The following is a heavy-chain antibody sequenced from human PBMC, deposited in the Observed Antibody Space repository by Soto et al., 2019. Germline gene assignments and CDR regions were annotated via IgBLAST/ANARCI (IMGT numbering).Heavy chain of an antibody. CDR1: GYTFTSYA. D-gene: IGHD3-9*01. V-gene: IGHV1-3*01. CDR3: ARDSLVLRYFDWWTSRGWYFDL. Sequence: QVQLVQSGAEVKKPGASVKVSCKASGYTFTSYAMHWVRQAPGQRLEWMGWINAGNGNTKYSQKFQGRVTITRDTSASTAYMELSSLRSEDTAVYYWARDSLVLRYFDWWTSRGWYFDLWGRGTLVTVSS. CDR2: INAGNGNT. J-gene: IGHJ2*01.